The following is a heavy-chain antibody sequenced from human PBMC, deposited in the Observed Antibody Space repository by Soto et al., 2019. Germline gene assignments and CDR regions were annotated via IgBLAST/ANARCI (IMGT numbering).Heavy chain of an antibody. V-gene: IGHV3-7*03. D-gene: IGHD2-2*01. Sequence: PGGSLRLSCAASGFTFNKYWMSWVRQAPGRGLEWVANIKQDGSEDYYVDSVKGRFTISRDNAKNSLYLQMNSLRAEETAVYFCARLGVVPEAPTGMDVWGQGTTVTVSS. CDR2: IKQDGSED. CDR1: GFTFNKYW. CDR3: ARLGVVPEAPTGMDV. J-gene: IGHJ6*02.